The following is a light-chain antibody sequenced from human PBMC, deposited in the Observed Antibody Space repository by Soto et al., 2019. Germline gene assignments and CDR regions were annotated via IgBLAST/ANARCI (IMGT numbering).Light chain of an antibody. CDR3: QQYGYSHTLT. V-gene: IGKV3-20*01. CDR2: GAS. J-gene: IGKJ4*01. CDR1: HSVTTH. Sequence: EILLTQSPDTLSLSPGERATLSCWASHSVTTHLAWFQQRPGQTPRLLIYGASSRATGIPDRFSGSGSGTDFTLTISRLETADFAVYYCQQYGYSHTLTFGGGTKVDIK.